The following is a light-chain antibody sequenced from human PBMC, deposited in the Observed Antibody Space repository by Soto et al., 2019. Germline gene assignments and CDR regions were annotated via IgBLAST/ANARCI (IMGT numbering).Light chain of an antibody. CDR2: WAS. Sequence: DIVMTQSPDSLAVSLGERATINCKSSQSVLYSSNNKNYLAWYQQKPGQPPKLLIYWASTRESGVPDRFSGSGSGTDFTLTISSLQADDVAVYYCQQYYSTPRTFGPGTKVEIK. CDR3: QQYYSTPRT. V-gene: IGKV4-1*01. J-gene: IGKJ1*01. CDR1: QSVLYSSNNKNY.